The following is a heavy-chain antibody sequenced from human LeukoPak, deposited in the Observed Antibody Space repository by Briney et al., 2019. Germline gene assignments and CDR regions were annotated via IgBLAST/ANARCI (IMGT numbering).Heavy chain of an antibody. CDR3: AKDRPHPSAEPTNFDY. D-gene: IGHD1-14*01. CDR2: TSGSGGST. J-gene: IGHJ4*02. CDR1: GFTFSTYG. Sequence: PGGSLRLSCAASGFTFSTYGLHSVRPAPRRGLEWVSATSGSGGSTYYADSVKGRFTISRDNSKNTLYLQMNSLRAEDTAVYYCAKDRPHPSAEPTNFDYWGQGTLVTVSS. V-gene: IGHV3-23*01.